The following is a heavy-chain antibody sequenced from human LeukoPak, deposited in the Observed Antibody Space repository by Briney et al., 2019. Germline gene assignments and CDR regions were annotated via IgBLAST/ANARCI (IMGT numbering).Heavy chain of an antibody. CDR3: ARDQGDSSGYYLDS. D-gene: IGHD3-22*01. V-gene: IGHV3-74*01. Sequence: PGGSLRLSCAASGFTFSSYAMSWVRQAPGKGLVWVSRINSDGSGTSYADSVKGRFTISRDNAKNTLYLQTNSLRAEDTAVYYCARDQGDSSGYYLDSWGQGTLVTVSS. J-gene: IGHJ4*02. CDR1: GFTFSSYA. CDR2: INSDGSGT.